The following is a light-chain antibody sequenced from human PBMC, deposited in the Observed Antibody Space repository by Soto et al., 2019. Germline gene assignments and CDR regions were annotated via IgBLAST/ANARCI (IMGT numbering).Light chain of an antibody. Sequence: QPVLTQPASVSGSPGQSTTISCTGTSSDVGGYNYVSWYQHHPDKAPKLVIYDVTNRPSGVSNRFSGSKAGNTASLTISGLQAEDEADYYCNSYTGSATPYVFGTGTKLTVL. CDR1: SSDVGGYNY. CDR2: DVT. V-gene: IGLV2-14*03. J-gene: IGLJ1*01. CDR3: NSYTGSATPYV.